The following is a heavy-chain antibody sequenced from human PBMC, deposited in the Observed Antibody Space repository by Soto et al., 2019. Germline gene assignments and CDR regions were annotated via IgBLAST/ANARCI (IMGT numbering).Heavy chain of an antibody. J-gene: IGHJ4*02. V-gene: IGHV3-23*01. CDR3: VRGSKDSYPGRRICDF. Sequence: PGGSLRLSCVASGLTFGSRAMSWVRQSPGEGLEWVSTITDTGGDSKYADSVRGRFAISRDNSKNTLYLQMSALRAEDSAIYCCVRGSKDSYPGRRICDFWGRGTLVTVSS. CDR2: ITDTGGDS. CDR1: GLTFGSRA. D-gene: IGHD3-10*01.